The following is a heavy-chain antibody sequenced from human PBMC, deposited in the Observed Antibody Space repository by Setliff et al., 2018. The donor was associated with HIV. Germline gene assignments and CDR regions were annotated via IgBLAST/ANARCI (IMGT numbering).Heavy chain of an antibody. CDR1: GFTFSSYA. V-gene: IGHV3-23*01. D-gene: IGHD4-4*01. J-gene: IGHJ4*02. Sequence: GGSLRLSCAASGFTFSSYAMSWVRQAPGKGLGWVSGISSSGGSTYYADSVKGRFTISRDNSKNTLYLQMNSLRAEDTAVYYCAKDSDYSNYGGLDYWGQGTLVTVSS. CDR3: AKDSDYSNYGGLDY. CDR2: ISSSGGST.